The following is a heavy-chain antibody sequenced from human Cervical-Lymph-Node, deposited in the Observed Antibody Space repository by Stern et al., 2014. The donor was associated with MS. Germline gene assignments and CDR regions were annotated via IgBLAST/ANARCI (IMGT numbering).Heavy chain of an antibody. CDR3: AREIEDPNVWNFDAFDI. D-gene: IGHD1-7*01. V-gene: IGHV1-69*01. J-gene: IGHJ3*02. CDR1: GGTFSGYA. Sequence: VQLVESGAEVKKPGSSGKISCKTSGGTFSGYALSWVRQAPGQGLEWMGGIIPMFGTPNYAQRFQGRVTITADELSSTAYMELSGLRSEDTAVYYCAREIEDPNVWNFDAFDIWGQGTQVNVS. CDR2: IIPMFGTP.